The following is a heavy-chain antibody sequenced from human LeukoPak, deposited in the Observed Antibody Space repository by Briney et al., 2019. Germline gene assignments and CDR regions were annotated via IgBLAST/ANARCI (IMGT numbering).Heavy chain of an antibody. J-gene: IGHJ3*02. CDR2: IYYSGST. Sequence: SQTLSLTCTVSGGSISSGDYYWSWIRQPPGKGLEWIGYIYYSGSTYYNPSLKSRVTISVDTSKNQFSLKLSSVTAADTAVYCCARDGGGDYYAFDIWGQGTMVTVSS. D-gene: IGHD2-21*02. CDR3: ARDGGGDYYAFDI. V-gene: IGHV4-30-4*01. CDR1: GGSISSGDYY.